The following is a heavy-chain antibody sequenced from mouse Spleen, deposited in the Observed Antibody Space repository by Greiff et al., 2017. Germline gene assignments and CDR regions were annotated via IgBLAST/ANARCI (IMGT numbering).Heavy chain of an antibody. CDR2: INYDGSST. D-gene: IGHD1-1*02. J-gene: IGHJ3*01. V-gene: IGHV5-16*01. Sequence: DVQLVESEGGLVQPGSSMKLSCTASGFTFSDYYMAWVRQVPEKGLEWVANINYDGSSTYYLDSLKSRFIISRDNAKNILYLQMSSLKSEDTATYYCARGGGGGFAYWGQGTLVTVSA. CDR1: GFTFSDYY. CDR3: ARGGGGGFAY.